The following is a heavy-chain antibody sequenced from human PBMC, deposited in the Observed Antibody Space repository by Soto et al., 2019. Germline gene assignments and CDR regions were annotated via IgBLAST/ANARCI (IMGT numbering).Heavy chain of an antibody. CDR3: ARGKGMEENYYYHGMDV. Sequence: QVQVVQSGAEVKKPGASVKVSCKASGYSFSTYSMHWVRQAPGKGLGGMGWINGAIGKTRYSQKLKDRVSISRDTPASTGEMELSSLRSEDTAVYYCARGKGMEENYYYHGMDVWGPGTTVIVSS. D-gene: IGHD1-1*01. CDR2: INGAIGKT. V-gene: IGHV1-3*01. CDR1: GYSFSTYS. J-gene: IGHJ6*02.